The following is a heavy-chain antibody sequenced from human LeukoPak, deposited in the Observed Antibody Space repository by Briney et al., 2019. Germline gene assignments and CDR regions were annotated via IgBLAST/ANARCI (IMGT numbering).Heavy chain of an antibody. CDR1: GFTFSSYG. CDR3: AREPEYYYDSSGYYTGRFDAFDI. Sequence: PGGSLRLSCAASGFTFSSYGMHWVRQAPGKGLEWVSSISSSSSYIYYADSVKGRITISRDNAKNTLYLQMNSLRAEDTAVYYCAREPEYYYDSSGYYTGRFDAFDIWGQGTMVTVSS. J-gene: IGHJ3*02. CDR2: ISSSSSYI. D-gene: IGHD3-22*01. V-gene: IGHV3-21*01.